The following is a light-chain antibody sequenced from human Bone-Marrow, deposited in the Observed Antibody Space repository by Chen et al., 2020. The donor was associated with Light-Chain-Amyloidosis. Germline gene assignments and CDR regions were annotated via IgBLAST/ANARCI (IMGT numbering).Light chain of an antibody. J-gene: IGLJ2*01. Sequence: SYELTQPPSVSVSPGQTARITCSGDDLPTKYAYWYQQQPGQAPVLVIHRDTERPSGISERFSGSSSGTTGTLTISGVQAEDEADYHCQSGDSSGTYEVIFGGGTKLTVL. CDR1: DLPTKY. CDR2: RDT. V-gene: IGLV3-25*03. CDR3: QSGDSSGTYEVI.